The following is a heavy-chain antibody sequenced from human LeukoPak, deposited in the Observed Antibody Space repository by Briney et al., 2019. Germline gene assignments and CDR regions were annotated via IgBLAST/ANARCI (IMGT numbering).Heavy chain of an antibody. CDR2: IWYDGSNK. CDR3: ARDMDGSGSYPARYYGMDV. D-gene: IGHD3-10*01. J-gene: IGHJ6*02. CDR1: GFTFGSYG. V-gene: IGHV3-33*01. Sequence: GGSLRLSCAASGFTFGSYGMHWVRQAPGKGLEWVAVIWYDGSNKYYADSVKGRFTISRDNSKNTLYLQMNSLRAEDTAVYYCARDMDGSGSYPARYYGMDVWGQGTTVTVSS.